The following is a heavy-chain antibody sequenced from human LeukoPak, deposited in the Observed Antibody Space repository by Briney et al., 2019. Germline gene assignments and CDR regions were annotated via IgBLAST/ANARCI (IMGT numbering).Heavy chain of an antibody. CDR3: AREMGVVPTAIPTVDS. CDR2: IEPKSGGT. J-gene: IGHJ4*02. Sequence: ASVTVSCTASGYTFTGHFMHWVRQAPGQGLEWMGWIEPKSGGTHYGHKFQGRVTMTRDTSMSTAYMELSRLEADDTAVYYCAREMGVVPTAIPTVDSWGQGTLVTVSS. D-gene: IGHD2-2*02. V-gene: IGHV1-2*02. CDR1: GYTFTGHF.